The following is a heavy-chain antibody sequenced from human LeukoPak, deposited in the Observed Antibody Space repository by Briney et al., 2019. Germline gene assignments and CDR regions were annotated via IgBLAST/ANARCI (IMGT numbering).Heavy chain of an antibody. CDR3: ATAVIVAVFGDAFDI. D-gene: IGHD6-13*01. J-gene: IGHJ3*02. V-gene: IGHV1-2*02. CDR2: INPNSGGT. Sequence: ASVKVSCKASGYTFTGYFMHWVRQAPGQGLEWMGWINPNSGGTNYAQKFQGRVTMTRDTSISTAYMELRRLRYDDTAVYYCATAVIVAVFGDAFDIWGQGTLVTASS. CDR1: GYTFTGYF.